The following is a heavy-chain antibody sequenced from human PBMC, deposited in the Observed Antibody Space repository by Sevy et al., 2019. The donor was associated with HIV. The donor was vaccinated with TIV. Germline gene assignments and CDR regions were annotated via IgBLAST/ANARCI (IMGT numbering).Heavy chain of an antibody. D-gene: IGHD2-21*02. CDR1: GFTFSNFW. CDR3: ARDHPSTAPFDY. CDR2: IKQDGSEN. V-gene: IGHV3-7*03. Sequence: GGSLRLSCAASGFTFSNFWMSWVRQAPGKGLEFVANIKQDGSENFYADSVKGRFTISRDHAKNSLFLQMNNLRVEETAVYYCARDHPSTAPFDYWGQGTLVTVSS. J-gene: IGHJ4*02.